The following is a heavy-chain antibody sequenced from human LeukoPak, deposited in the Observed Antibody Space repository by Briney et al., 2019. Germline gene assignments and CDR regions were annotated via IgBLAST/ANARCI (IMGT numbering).Heavy chain of an antibody. J-gene: IGHJ3*02. Sequence: GGSLRLSCAASGFTLSSYAMSWVRQAPGKGLEWVSAISGSGGSTYYADSVKGRFTISRDNSKNTLYLQMNSLRAEDTAVYYCAKSYKSGYSSGWYRHGAFDIWGQGTMVTVSS. CDR2: ISGSGGST. CDR3: AKSYKSGYSSGWYRHGAFDI. CDR1: GFTLSSYA. V-gene: IGHV3-23*01. D-gene: IGHD6-19*01.